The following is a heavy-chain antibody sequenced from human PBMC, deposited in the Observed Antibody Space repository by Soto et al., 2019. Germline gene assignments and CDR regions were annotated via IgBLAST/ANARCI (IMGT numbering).Heavy chain of an antibody. D-gene: IGHD4-17*01. CDR2: IYSGGST. V-gene: IGHV3-53*01. CDR3: AGQGYGDYYNWFDP. CDR1: GFTVSSNY. J-gene: IGHJ5*02. Sequence: EVQLVESGGGLIQPGGSLRLSCAASGFTVSSNYMSWVRQAPGKGLEWVSVIYSGGSTYYADSVKGRLTISRDNSKNTLYLQMNSLRAEDSAVYYCAGQGYGDYYNWFDPWGQGTLVTVSS.